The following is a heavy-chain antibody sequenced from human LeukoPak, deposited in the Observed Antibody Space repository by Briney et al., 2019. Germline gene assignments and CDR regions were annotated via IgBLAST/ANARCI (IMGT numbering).Heavy chain of an antibody. D-gene: IGHD2-15*01. CDR3: TTAPYCSGGSCYSGY. CDR1: GFTVSSNY. V-gene: IGHV3-53*04. J-gene: IGHJ4*02. CDR2: IYSGGST. Sequence: GGSLRLSCAASGFTVSSNYMSWVRQAPGKGLEWVSVIYSGGSTYYADSVKGRFTISRHNSKNTLYLQVNSLRAEDTAVYYCTTAPYCSGGSCYSGYWGQGTLVTVSS.